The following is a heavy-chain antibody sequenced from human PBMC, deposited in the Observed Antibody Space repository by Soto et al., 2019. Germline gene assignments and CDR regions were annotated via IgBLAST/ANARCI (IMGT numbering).Heavy chain of an antibody. CDR3: ARAPRITMVRDDAFDI. D-gene: IGHD3-10*01. CDR2: ISSSSSYI. CDR1: GFTFSSYS. J-gene: IGHJ3*02. Sequence: GGSLRLSCAASGFTFSSYSMNWVRQAPGKGLEWVSSISSSSSYIYYADSVKGRFTISRDNAKNSLYLQMNSLRAEDTAVYYCARAPRITMVRDDAFDIWGQGTMVTVSS. V-gene: IGHV3-21*01.